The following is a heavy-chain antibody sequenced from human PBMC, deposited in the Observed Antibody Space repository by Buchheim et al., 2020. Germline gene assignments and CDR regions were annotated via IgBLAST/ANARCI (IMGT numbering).Heavy chain of an antibody. V-gene: IGHV3-11*01. D-gene: IGHD6-13*01. Sequence: QVQLVESGGGLVKPGGSLRLSCAASGFTFSDYYMGWIRQAPGKGLEWVSYIGSSGTILYYADSVKGRFTISRDNARNSLYLQMNRLRAEDTAVYYCARDLSSWYESSYYHGMDVWGQGTT. J-gene: IGHJ6*02. CDR1: GFTFSDYY. CDR2: IGSSGTIL. CDR3: ARDLSSWYESSYYHGMDV.